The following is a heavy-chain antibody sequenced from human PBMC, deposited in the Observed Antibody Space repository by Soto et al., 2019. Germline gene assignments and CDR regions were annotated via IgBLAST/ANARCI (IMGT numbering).Heavy chain of an antibody. Sequence: PSQTLSLTFAITGDSVSSNSSGWSCVSQSPPRGLEWLGRTYYRSKWYYEYAVSVRGRITINPDTSKNQYSLQLNSVTPEDTAVYFCARGEQYSGRIFDYWGQGTLVTVSS. V-gene: IGHV6-1*01. CDR3: ARGEQYSGRIFDY. D-gene: IGHD1-26*01. CDR1: GDSVSSNSSG. J-gene: IGHJ4*01. CDR2: TYYRSKWYY.